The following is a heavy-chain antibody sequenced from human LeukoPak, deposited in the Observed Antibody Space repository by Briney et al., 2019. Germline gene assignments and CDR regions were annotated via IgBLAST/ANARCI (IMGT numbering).Heavy chain of an antibody. V-gene: IGHV3-21*01. D-gene: IGHD3-16*02. Sequence: LKISCAASGFTFSSYSMNWVRQAPGKGLEWVSSISSSSSYIYYADSVKGRFTISRDNAKNSLYLQMNSLRAEDTAVYYCARALGDYVWGSYRTAEYFQHWGQGTLVTVSS. J-gene: IGHJ1*01. CDR3: ARALGDYVWGSYRTAEYFQH. CDR1: GFTFSSYS. CDR2: ISSSSSYI.